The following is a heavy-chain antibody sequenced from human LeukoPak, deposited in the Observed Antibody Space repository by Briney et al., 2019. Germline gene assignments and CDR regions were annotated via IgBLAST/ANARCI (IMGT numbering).Heavy chain of an antibody. CDR2: IGYDGSNK. J-gene: IGHJ4*02. D-gene: IGHD6-19*01. V-gene: IGHV3-30*02. Sequence: PGGSLRLSCAASGFIFSSFGMHWVRQAPGKGLEWVAFIGYDGSNKYYADSVKGRFTISRDDSKNTVYLQITSLRAEDTGVYYCAKDHLPGIVVADRDYWGQGTLVTVSS. CDR3: AKDHLPGIVVADRDY. CDR1: GFIFSSFG.